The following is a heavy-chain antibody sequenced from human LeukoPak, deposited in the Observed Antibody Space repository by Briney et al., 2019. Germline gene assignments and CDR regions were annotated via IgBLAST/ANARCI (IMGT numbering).Heavy chain of an antibody. CDR1: GFTFSSYG. J-gene: IGHJ4*02. Sequence: GGSLRLSCAASGFTFSSYGMHWVRQAPGKGLEWVANIRHDGSETYYVDSLRGRFTISRDNAKNLVYLQMSSLRAEDTAIYYCARDETYDYESNGYLDFWGQGTVVTVSS. D-gene: IGHD3-22*01. CDR2: IRHDGSET. V-gene: IGHV3-7*01. CDR3: ARDETYDYESNGYLDF.